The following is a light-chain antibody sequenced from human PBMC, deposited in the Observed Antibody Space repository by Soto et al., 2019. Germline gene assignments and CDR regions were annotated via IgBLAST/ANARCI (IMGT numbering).Light chain of an antibody. Sequence: DIQMTQSPSSLSASVGDRVTITCRASQSISSYLNWYQQKPGKAPKLLIYDDSSLQSGVPSRFSGSGSGTDFTLTISSLQPEDFATYYCQQSYSTPMYTFGQGTKLEIK. J-gene: IGKJ2*01. CDR1: QSISSY. CDR3: QQSYSTPMYT. CDR2: DDS. V-gene: IGKV1-39*01.